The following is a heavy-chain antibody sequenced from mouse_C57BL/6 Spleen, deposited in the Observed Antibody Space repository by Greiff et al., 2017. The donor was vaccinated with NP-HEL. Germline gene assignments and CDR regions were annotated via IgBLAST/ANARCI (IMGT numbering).Heavy chain of an antibody. J-gene: IGHJ3*01. V-gene: IGHV3-6*01. CDR1: GYSITSGYY. CDR2: ISYDGSN. Sequence: EVQLQQSGPGLVKPSQSLSLTCSVTGYSITSGYYWNWIRQFPGNKLEWMGYISYDGSNNYNPSLKNRISITRDTSKNQFFLKLNSVTTEDTATYYCAIYGNSFAYWGQGTLVTVSA. D-gene: IGHD2-1*01. CDR3: AIYGNSFAY.